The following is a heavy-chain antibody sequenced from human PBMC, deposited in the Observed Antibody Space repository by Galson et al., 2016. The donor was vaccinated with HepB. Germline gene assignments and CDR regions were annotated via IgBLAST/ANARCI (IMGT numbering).Heavy chain of an antibody. V-gene: IGHV3-73*01. CDR2: IRSKACSYAT. J-gene: IGHJ5*02. CDR1: GFTFSGSA. D-gene: IGHD2-15*01. CDR3: TRPDKTVAT. Sequence: SLRLSCAASGFTFSGSAMHWVRQASGKGLEWVGLIRSKACSYATVYAASVKGRFTISRDDSKNTAYLQMNSLETEDTAVYYCTRPDKTVATWGQGTLVTVSS.